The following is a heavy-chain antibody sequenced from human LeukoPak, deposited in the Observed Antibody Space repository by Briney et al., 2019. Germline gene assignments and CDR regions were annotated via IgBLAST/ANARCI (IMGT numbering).Heavy chain of an antibody. CDR1: GYTFTSFG. V-gene: IGHV1-18*01. D-gene: IGHD5-24*01. Sequence: ASVKVSCKASGYTFTSFGITWVRQAPGQGLEWMGWISGYNGKTEYTQKLQGRVTMTTDTSTTTVYMELRSLRSDDTAVYYCARGLRDGYNLGYWGQGTLVTVSS. J-gene: IGHJ4*02. CDR3: ARGLRDGYNLGY. CDR2: ISGYNGKT.